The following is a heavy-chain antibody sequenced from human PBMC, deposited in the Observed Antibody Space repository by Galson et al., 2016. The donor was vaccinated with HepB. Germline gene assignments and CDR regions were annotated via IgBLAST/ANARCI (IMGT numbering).Heavy chain of an antibody. CDR3: ARDLFYASGSAFDY. V-gene: IGHV1-18*01. CDR2: INIYNGNT. CDR1: GNTFTSYG. D-gene: IGHD3-10*01. J-gene: IGHJ4*02. Sequence: SVKVSCKASGNTFTSYGTSWVRQAPGQGLEWMGWINIYNGNTKYAQKFQGRVAMTTDTSTLTAYMELRSLRSDDTAVYYCARDLFYASGSAFDYWGKGTLVTVSS.